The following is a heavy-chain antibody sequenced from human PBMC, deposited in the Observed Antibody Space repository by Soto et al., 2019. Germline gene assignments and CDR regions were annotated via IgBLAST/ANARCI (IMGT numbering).Heavy chain of an antibody. D-gene: IGHD6-19*01. Sequence: VQLVQSGAEVKKPGSSVKVSCKASGGTFISYAITWMRQAPGQGLEWMGTIIPVFGTANYAQNLRGRVTMTADDSTSTAYMELSSLGSDDTAVYYCARGPPRHNSGWYYDSWGQGTLVSVSS. J-gene: IGHJ4*02. CDR2: IIPVFGTA. CDR3: ARGPPRHNSGWYYDS. V-gene: IGHV1-69*18. CDR1: GGTFISYA.